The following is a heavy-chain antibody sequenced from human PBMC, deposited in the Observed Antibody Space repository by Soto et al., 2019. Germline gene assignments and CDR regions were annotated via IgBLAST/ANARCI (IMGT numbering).Heavy chain of an antibody. Sequence: GGSLRLACAASGFTFSSYGMHWVRQAPGKGLEWVAVISYDGSNKYYADSVKGRFTISRDNSKNTLYLQMNSLRAEDTAVYYCAKDAAVTPAKPSLRYGMAVWGQGTTVTVSS. CDR3: AKDAAVTPAKPSLRYGMAV. D-gene: IGHD4-4*01. CDR1: GFTFSSYG. CDR2: ISYDGSNK. V-gene: IGHV3-30*18. J-gene: IGHJ6*02.